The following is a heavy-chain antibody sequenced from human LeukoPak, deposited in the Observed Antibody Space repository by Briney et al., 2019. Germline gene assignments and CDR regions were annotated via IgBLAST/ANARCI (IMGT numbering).Heavy chain of an antibody. CDR1: GFTFSSYG. CDR3: AKDRRPGTLHDY. J-gene: IGHJ4*02. Sequence: PGGSLRLSCAASGFTFSSYGMHWVRQAPGKGLEWVAVISYDGSNKYYADSVKGRFTISRDNSKNTLYLQMNSLRAEDTAVYYCAKDRRPGTLHDYWGQGTLVTVSS. D-gene: IGHD6-6*01. V-gene: IGHV3-30*18. CDR2: ISYDGSNK.